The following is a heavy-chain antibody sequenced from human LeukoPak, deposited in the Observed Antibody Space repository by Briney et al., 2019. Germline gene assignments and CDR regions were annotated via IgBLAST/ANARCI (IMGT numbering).Heavy chain of an antibody. CDR3: ARPHPDVEGGYYYYGMDV. CDR2: IYPGDSDT. V-gene: IGHV5-51*01. Sequence: GESLKISCKGSGYSFTSYWIGWVRQMPGKGLEWMGIIYPGDSDTRYSPSFQGQVTISADKSISTAYLQWSSLKASDTAMYYCARPHPDVEGGYYYYGMDVWGQGTTVTVSS. J-gene: IGHJ6*02. CDR1: GYSFTSYW.